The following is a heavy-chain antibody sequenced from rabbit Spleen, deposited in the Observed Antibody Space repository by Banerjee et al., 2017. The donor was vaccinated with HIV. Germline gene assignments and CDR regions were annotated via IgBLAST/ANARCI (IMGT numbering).Heavy chain of an antibody. CDR2: INAVTGNA. D-gene: IGHD1-1*01. V-gene: IGHV1S45*01. Sequence: QELLVESGGGLVMPGASLTLTCTASGFSFISSYDMSWVRQAPGKGLEWIACINAVTGNAVSAPWTKGLFPSSKSSSTTVTQQTTMLTAADTATFFCARYLDGVIGWNFGRWGPGTLVTVS. CDR1: GFSFISSYD. J-gene: IGHJ6*01. CDR3: ARYLDGVIGWNFGR.